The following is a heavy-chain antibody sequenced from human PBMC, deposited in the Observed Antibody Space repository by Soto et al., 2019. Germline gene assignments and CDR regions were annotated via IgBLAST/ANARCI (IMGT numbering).Heavy chain of an antibody. Sequence: GGSLRLSCAASGFTFSDYYMSWIRQAPGKGLEWVSYISSSGSTIYYADSVKGRFTISRDNAKNSLYLQMNSLRAEDTAVYYCARPGGCCSGGSCYPGGYYYYYMDVWGKGTTVTVSS. J-gene: IGHJ6*03. CDR3: ARPGGCCSGGSCYPGGYYYYYMDV. D-gene: IGHD2-15*01. V-gene: IGHV3-11*01. CDR1: GFTFSDYY. CDR2: ISSSGSTI.